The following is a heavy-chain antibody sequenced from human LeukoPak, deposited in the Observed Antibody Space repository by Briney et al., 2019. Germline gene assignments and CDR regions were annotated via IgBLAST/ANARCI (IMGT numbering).Heavy chain of an antibody. V-gene: IGHV1-8*02. D-gene: IGHD1-26*01. CDR2: MNPDSGNT. J-gene: IGHJ4*02. CDR3: ARGYSIMGAHPIDY. CDR1: GYTFSNFD. Sequence: ASVKVSCKASGYTFSNFDINWVRQATGQGLEWMGWMNPDSGNTGYAQKFQGRVAMTRNTSISTAYMELSGLTSEDTAVYYCARGYSIMGAHPIDYWGQGTLVTVSS.